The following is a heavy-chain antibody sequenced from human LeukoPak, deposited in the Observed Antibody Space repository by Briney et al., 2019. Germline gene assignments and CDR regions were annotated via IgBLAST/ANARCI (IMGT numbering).Heavy chain of an antibody. V-gene: IGHV1-2*02. CDR2: INPNSGGT. Sequence: ASVKVSCKASGYTFTGYYMHWVRQAPGQGLEWMGWINPNSGGTNYAQKFQGRVTMTRDTSISTAYMELSRLRSDDTAVYYCARGGYSGYDSRYGDYVLYMDVWGKGTTVTVSS. CDR3: ARGGYSGYDSRYGDYVLYMDV. D-gene: IGHD5-12*01. CDR1: GYTFTGYY. J-gene: IGHJ6*03.